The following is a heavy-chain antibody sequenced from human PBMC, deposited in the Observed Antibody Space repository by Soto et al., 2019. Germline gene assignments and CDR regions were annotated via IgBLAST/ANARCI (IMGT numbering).Heavy chain of an antibody. CDR2: ISYDGSNK. CDR3: AREGRYCTGGSCYFESAFDI. Sequence: QVQLVESGGGVVQPGRSLRLSCAASGFTFSSYAMHWVRQAPGKGLEWVAVISYDGSNKYYADSVKGRFTISRDNSKNTLYLQMNSLRAVDTAVYYCAREGRYCTGGSCYFESAFDIWGQGTMVTVSS. CDR1: GFTFSSYA. V-gene: IGHV3-30-3*01. J-gene: IGHJ3*02. D-gene: IGHD2-15*01.